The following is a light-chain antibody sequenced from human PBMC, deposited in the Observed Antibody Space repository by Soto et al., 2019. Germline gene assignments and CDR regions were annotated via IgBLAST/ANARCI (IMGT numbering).Light chain of an antibody. CDR3: SLYKKRNTLVV. Sequence: QSALTQPASVSGSPGQSITISCSGTSSDVGGYNYVSWYQQHPGQAPRLMIYEVSNRPSGISNRFSGSKSGNTASLTISGLQAEDEADYYCSLYKKRNTLVVFGGGTKLTVL. V-gene: IGLV2-14*01. J-gene: IGLJ2*01. CDR2: EVS. CDR1: SSDVGGYNY.